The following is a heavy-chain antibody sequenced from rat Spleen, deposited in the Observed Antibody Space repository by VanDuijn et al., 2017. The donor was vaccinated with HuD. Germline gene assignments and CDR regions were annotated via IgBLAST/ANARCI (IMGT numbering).Heavy chain of an antibody. V-gene: IGHV5S13*01. CDR3: AKVEVAWFAY. J-gene: IGHJ3*01. CDR2: IGTGGGNT. Sequence: EVQLVESGGGLVQPGRSLKFSCAASGFTFSNYGMAWVRQTPTKGLEWVASIGTGGGNTYYPDSVKGRFTISRDNAKSTLYLQMASLRSEDTATYYCAKVEVAWFAYWGQGTLVTVSS. CDR1: GFTFSNYG.